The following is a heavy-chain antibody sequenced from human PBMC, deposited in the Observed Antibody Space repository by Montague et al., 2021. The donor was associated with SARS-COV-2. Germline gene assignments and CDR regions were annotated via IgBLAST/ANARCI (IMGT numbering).Heavy chain of an antibody. V-gene: IGHV3-30*18. J-gene: IGHJ4*02. D-gene: IGHD3-10*01. CDR1: GFTFNNFG. Sequence: SLRLSCAASGFTFNNFGMHWVRQAPGQGLEWVTVISYDGSIQYYADSVKGRFTISRDWSKNTLYLQMSSLRPEDTAVYYCAKDATIFWFERGRGTFDHWGQGTLVAASS. CDR2: ISYDGSIQ. CDR3: AKDATIFWFERGRGTFDH.